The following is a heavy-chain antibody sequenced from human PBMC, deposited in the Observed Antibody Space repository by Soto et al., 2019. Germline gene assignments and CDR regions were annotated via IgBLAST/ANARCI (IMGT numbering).Heavy chain of an antibody. CDR3: AKDRHYDFWSGSLGYGMDV. D-gene: IGHD3-3*01. Sequence: SLRPSCSPPGFTFSRYGMHSVCDAPFQWLARVAVISYDGSNEYYADSVKGRFNISRDNSKNTLYLQMNSLRAEDTAVYYCAKDRHYDFWSGSLGYGMDVWGQGTTVTVSS. J-gene: IGHJ6*01. CDR1: GFTFSRYG. V-gene: IGHV3-30*18. CDR2: ISYDGSNE.